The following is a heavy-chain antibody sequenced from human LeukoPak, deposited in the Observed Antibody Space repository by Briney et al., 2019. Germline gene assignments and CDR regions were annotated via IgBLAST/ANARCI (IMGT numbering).Heavy chain of an antibody. CDR1: GFTVSSNY. D-gene: IGHD3-10*01. J-gene: IGHJ3*02. Sequence: GGSLRLSCAASGFTVSSNYMSWVRQALGKGLEWVSVIYSGGSTYYADSVKGRFTISRDNSKNTLYLQMNSLRAEDTAVYYCARGGEAWFGELSDDAFDIWGQGTMVTVSS. V-gene: IGHV3-66*01. CDR3: ARGGEAWFGELSDDAFDI. CDR2: IYSGGST.